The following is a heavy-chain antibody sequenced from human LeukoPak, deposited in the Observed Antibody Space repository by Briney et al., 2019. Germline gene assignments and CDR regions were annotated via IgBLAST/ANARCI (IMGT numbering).Heavy chain of an antibody. CDR1: GFSLSTSGVG. Sequence: SGPTLVEPTQTLTLTCTFSGFSLSTSGVGVGWIRQPPGKALEWLALIYWNDDKRYSPSLKSRLTITKDTSKNQVVLTMTNMDPVDTATYYCTSSSSWYREIDYWGQGTLVTVSS. CDR3: TSSSSWYREIDY. V-gene: IGHV2-5*01. CDR2: IYWNDDK. J-gene: IGHJ4*02. D-gene: IGHD6-13*01.